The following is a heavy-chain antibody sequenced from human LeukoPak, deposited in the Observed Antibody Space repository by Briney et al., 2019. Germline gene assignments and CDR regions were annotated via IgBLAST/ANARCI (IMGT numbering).Heavy chain of an antibody. CDR3: VGQIWLWP. J-gene: IGHJ5*02. CDR1: SFTFSSYE. Sequence: GGSLRLSCAASSFTFSSYEMNWVRQAPGKGLEWVSYISSSGTTVYCADSVKGRFTISRDNARKSLYLQVNSLRAEDAAIYYCVGQIWLWPWGQGTLLTVST. CDR2: ISSSGTTV. D-gene: IGHD5-24*01. V-gene: IGHV3-48*03.